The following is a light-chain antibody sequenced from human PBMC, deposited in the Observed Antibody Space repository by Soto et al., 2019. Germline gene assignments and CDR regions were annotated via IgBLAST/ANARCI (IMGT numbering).Light chain of an antibody. Sequence: QSALTQPASVSGSPGQSITISCTGTSSDVGGYNYVSWYQQHPGKAPKLMIYDVSNRPSGVSNRFSGSKYGNTASLTISGLQAEEEADYYCSSYTSSSTRVFGGGTKVTVL. CDR3: SSYTSSSTRV. CDR1: SSDVGGYNY. J-gene: IGLJ2*01. CDR2: DVS. V-gene: IGLV2-14*01.